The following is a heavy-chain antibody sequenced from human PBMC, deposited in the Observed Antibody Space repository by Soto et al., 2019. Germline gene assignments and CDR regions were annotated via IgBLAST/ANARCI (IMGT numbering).Heavy chain of an antibody. D-gene: IGHD6-13*01. Sequence: QVQLVQSGAEVKKPGSSVKVSCKASGGTFSSYAISWVRQAPGQGLEWMGGIIPIFGTANYAQKFQGRVTITADEYTRTAYMELSSLRSEDTAVYYCARHRGIAAAGLGWFDPWGQGTLVTVSS. CDR3: ARHRGIAAAGLGWFDP. CDR1: GGTFSSYA. V-gene: IGHV1-69*01. CDR2: IIPIFGTA. J-gene: IGHJ5*02.